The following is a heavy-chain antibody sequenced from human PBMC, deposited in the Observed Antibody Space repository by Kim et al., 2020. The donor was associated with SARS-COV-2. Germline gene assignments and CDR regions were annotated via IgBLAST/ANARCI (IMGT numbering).Heavy chain of an antibody. V-gene: IGHV4-59*01. D-gene: IGHD2-2*02. Sequence: SETLSLTCTVSGGSISSYYWSWIRQPPGKGLEWIGYIYYSGSTNYNPSLKSRVTISVDTSKNQFSLKLSSVTAADTAVYYCAREGEGCSSTSCYMGGRGDAFDIWGQGTMVTVSS. J-gene: IGHJ3*02. CDR1: GGSISSYY. CDR2: IYYSGST. CDR3: AREGEGCSSTSCYMGGRGDAFDI.